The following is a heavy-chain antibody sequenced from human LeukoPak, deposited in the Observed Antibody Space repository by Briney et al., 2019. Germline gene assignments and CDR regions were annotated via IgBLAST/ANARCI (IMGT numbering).Heavy chain of an antibody. CDR2: IYYSGST. CDR1: GGSISSGGYY. V-gene: IGHV4-31*03. CDR3: ARDRYDILTGYVYGMDV. Sequence: SETLSPTCTVSGGSISSGGYYWSWIRQHPGKGLEWIGYIYYSGSTYYNPSLKSRVTISVDTSKNQFSLKLSSVTAADTAVYYCARDRYDILTGYVYGMDVWGKGTTVTVSS. J-gene: IGHJ6*04. D-gene: IGHD3-9*01.